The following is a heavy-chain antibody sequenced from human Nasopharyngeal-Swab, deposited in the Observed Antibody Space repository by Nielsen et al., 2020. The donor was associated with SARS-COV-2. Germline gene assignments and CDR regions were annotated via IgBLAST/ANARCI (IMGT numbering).Heavy chain of an antibody. D-gene: IGHD5-18*01. CDR3: ARDSRGYSYGYIYFDY. J-gene: IGHJ4*02. V-gene: IGHV3-7*03. CDR1: GFTFSSYW. CDR2: IKQDGSEK. Sequence: GGSLRLPCAASGFTFSSYWMSWVRQAPGKGLEWVANIKQDGSEKYYVDSVKGRFTISRDNAKNSLYLQMNSLRAEDTAVYYCARDSRGYSYGYIYFDYWGQGTLVTVSS.